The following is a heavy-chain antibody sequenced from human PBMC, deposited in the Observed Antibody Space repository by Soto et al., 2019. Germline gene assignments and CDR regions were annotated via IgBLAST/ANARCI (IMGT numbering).Heavy chain of an antibody. D-gene: IGHD4-17*01. CDR3: ARTLDYDYGDLTEDY. Sequence: QVQLVESGGGVVQPGRSLRISCAASGFTFSSYGMHWVRQAPGKGLEWVAVIWYDGSIKNYADSVKGRFTISRDNSKNTLYLQMNSLRAEDTAVYYCARTLDYDYGDLTEDYWGQGTLVTVSS. V-gene: IGHV3-33*01. J-gene: IGHJ4*02. CDR2: IWYDGSIK. CDR1: GFTFSSYG.